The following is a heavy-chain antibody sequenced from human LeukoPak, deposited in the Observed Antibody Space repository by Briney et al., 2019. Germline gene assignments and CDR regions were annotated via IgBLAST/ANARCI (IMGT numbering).Heavy chain of an antibody. CDR1: GSTFDDYA. D-gene: IGHD6-19*01. CDR3: AKDKSYSSGWHNWFDP. Sequence: GGSLRLSCAASGSTFDDYAMHWVRQAPGKGLEWVSGISWNSGSIGYADSVKGRFTISRDNAKNSLYLQMNSLRAEDTALYYCAKDKSYSSGWHNWFDPWGQGTLVTVSS. J-gene: IGHJ5*02. V-gene: IGHV3-9*01. CDR2: ISWNSGSI.